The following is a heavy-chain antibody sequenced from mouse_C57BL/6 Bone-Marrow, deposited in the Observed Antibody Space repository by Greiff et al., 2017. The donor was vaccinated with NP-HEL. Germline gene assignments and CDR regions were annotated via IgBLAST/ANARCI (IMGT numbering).Heavy chain of an antibody. CDR2: INPNNGGT. V-gene: IGHV1-22*01. CDR3: ARSPDGYYEAMDY. D-gene: IGHD2-3*01. Sequence: EVQLQQSGPELVKPGASVKMSCKASGYTFTDYNMHWVKQSHGKSLEWIGYINPNNGGTSYNQKFKGKATLTVNKSSSTAYMELRSLTSEDSAVYYCARSPDGYYEAMDYWGQGTSVTVSS. J-gene: IGHJ4*01. CDR1: GYTFTDYN.